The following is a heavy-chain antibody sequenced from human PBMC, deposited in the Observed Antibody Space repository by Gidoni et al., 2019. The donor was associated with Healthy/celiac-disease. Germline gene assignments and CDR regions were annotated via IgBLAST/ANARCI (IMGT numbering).Heavy chain of an antibody. D-gene: IGHD2-2*01. J-gene: IGHJ4*02. CDR2: ISYDGSNK. Sequence: SSYAMHWVRQAPGKGLEWVAVISYDGSNKYYADSVKGRFTISRDNSKNTLYLQMNSLRAEDTAVYYCARDEYQLYYFDYWGQGTLVSVSS. V-gene: IGHV3-30-3*01. CDR1: SSYA. CDR3: ARDEYQLYYFDY.